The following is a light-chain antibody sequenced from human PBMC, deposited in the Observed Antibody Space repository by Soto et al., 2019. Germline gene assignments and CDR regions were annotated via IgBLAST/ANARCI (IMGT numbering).Light chain of an antibody. CDR2: DAS. Sequence: DIQMTQSPSSLSASVGDRVTITCQASQDISNYLNWYQQKPGKAPKLLIYDASNLETGVPSRFSGSGYGTDFTFTICSLQPEDIATYYCQQYDNLPRTFGPGTKVDIK. V-gene: IGKV1-33*01. CDR3: QQYDNLPRT. CDR1: QDISNY. J-gene: IGKJ3*01.